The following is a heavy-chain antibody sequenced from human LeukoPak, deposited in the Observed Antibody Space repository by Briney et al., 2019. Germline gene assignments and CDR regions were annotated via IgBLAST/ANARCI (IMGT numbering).Heavy chain of an antibody. CDR2: IYYSGST. Sequence: SETLSLTCTVSGGSISSYYWSWIRQPPGKGLEWIGYIYYSGSTNYNPSLKSRVTISVDTSKNQFSLKLSSVTAADTAVYYCAREQRDYYDSSGPFDYWGQGTLVTDSS. CDR1: GGSISSYY. V-gene: IGHV4-59*01. J-gene: IGHJ4*02. D-gene: IGHD3-22*01. CDR3: AREQRDYYDSSGPFDY.